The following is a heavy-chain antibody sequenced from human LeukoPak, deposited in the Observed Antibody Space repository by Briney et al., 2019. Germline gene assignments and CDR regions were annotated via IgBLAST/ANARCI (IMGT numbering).Heavy chain of an antibody. CDR2: INHSRST. Sequence: SETLSLTCAVYGGSFSGYYWSWIRQPPGKGLEWIGEINHSRSTNYNPSLKSRVTISVDTSKNQFSLKLSSVTAADTAVYYCAREGGNRDGYSFDYWGQGTLSPSPQ. CDR1: GGSFSGYY. CDR3: AREGGNRDGYSFDY. D-gene: IGHD5-24*01. V-gene: IGHV4-34*01. J-gene: IGHJ4*02.